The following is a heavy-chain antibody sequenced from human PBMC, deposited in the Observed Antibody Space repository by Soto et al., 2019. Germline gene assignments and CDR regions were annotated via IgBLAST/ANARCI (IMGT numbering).Heavy chain of an antibody. J-gene: IGHJ4*02. CDR2: INPNSGDT. CDR1: GYTFTGYY. Sequence: SVKVSCKASGYTFTGYYIHWVRQAPGQGLEWMGWINPNSGDTNYAQKFQGRVTMTRDTSIRTAYMELSRVRSDDTAVYYCARALATDYWGQGTLVTVSS. V-gene: IGHV1-2*02. CDR3: ARALATDY.